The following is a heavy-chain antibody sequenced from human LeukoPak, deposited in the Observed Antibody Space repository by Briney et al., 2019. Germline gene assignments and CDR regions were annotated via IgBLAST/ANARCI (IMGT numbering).Heavy chain of an antibody. CDR2: MNPNSGNT. V-gene: IGHV1-8*03. CDR3: ARGYSRNLGAGSYYFDY. Sequence: ASVKVSCKASGYTFTSYDINWVRQATGQGLEWMGWMNPNSGNTGYAQKFQGRVTITRNTSISTAYMELSSLRSEDTAVYYCARGYSRNLGAGSYYFDYWGQGTLVTVSS. CDR1: GYTFTSYD. J-gene: IGHJ4*02. D-gene: IGHD6-13*01.